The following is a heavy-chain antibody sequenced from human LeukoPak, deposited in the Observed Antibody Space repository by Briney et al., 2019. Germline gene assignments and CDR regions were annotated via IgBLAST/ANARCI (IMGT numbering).Heavy chain of an antibody. CDR1: GYTFTDQY. CDR3: ARSYSYDSSGYYGAK. Sequence: GASVKVSCKASGYTFTDQYIHWVRQAPGQGPEWMGWINPNSGGTNYAQKFQGRVTMTRDTSISTAYMEVSSLRSDDTAVYYCARSYSYDSSGYYGAKWGQGTLVTVSS. V-gene: IGHV1-2*02. J-gene: IGHJ4*02. D-gene: IGHD3-22*01. CDR2: INPNSGGT.